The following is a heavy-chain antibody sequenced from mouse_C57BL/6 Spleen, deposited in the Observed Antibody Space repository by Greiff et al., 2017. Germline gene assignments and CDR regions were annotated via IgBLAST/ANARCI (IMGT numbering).Heavy chain of an antibody. J-gene: IGHJ4*01. V-gene: IGHV1-82*01. D-gene: IGHD2-5*01. Sequence: VQLQQSGAELVKPGASVKISCKASGYAFSSSWMNWVKQRPGKGLEWIGRIYPGDGDTNYNGKFKGKATLTADKSSSTAYMQLSSLTSEDSAVYFFARADYSRDYYAMDYWGQGTSVTVSS. CDR1: GYAFSSSW. CDR3: ARADYSRDYYAMDY. CDR2: IYPGDGDT.